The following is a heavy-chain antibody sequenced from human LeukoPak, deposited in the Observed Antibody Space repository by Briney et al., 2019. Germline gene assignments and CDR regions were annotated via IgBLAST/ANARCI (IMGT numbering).Heavy chain of an antibody. CDR2: IYYSGST. D-gene: IGHD6-19*01. J-gene: IGHJ6*02. V-gene: IGHV4-30-4*01. CDR1: GGSISSGDYY. Sequence: PSQTLSLTCTVSGGSISSGDYYWRWTRQPPGKGLEGIGYIYYSGSTYYNPSLKSRVTISVDTSKNQFSLKLSSVTAADTAVYYCARDLSYSSGWYHYYYYGMDVWGQGTTVTVSS. CDR3: ARDLSYSSGWYHYYYYGMDV.